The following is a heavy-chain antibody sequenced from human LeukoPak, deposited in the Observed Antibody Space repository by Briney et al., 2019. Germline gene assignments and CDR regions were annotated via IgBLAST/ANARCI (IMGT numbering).Heavy chain of an antibody. V-gene: IGHV3-11*03. Sequence: GGSLRLSCAASGFTFGDYYMSWIRQAPGKGLEWVSYISAGSSSYIKYADSVKGGFTISRDNAQSSLSLKMDSLRAEDTAVYYCARRGGGYIYGFDIWGQGTMVTVSS. CDR1: GFTFGDYY. CDR2: ISAGSSSYI. CDR3: ARRGGGYIYGFDI. D-gene: IGHD5-24*01. J-gene: IGHJ3*02.